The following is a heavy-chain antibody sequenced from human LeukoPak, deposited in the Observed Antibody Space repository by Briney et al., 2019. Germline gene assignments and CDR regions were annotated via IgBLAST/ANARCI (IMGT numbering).Heavy chain of an antibody. CDR3: AKGGGYEAQYYYYYLDV. CDR1: GFSFSSYG. CDR2: IRSDGSNK. Sequence: PGGSLRLSCAGSGFSFSSYGMHWGRRAPGKGLRGRPFIRSDGSNKYYADAVKGRFTISRDNSKNALYLQMKSLRAEDTAVYYCAKGGGYEAQYYYYYLDVWGKGTTVTISS. D-gene: IGHD5-12*01. V-gene: IGHV3-30*02. J-gene: IGHJ6*03.